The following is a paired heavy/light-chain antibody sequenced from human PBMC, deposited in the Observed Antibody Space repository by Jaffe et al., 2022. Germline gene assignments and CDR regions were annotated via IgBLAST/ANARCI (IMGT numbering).Heavy chain of an antibody. V-gene: IGHV3-49*04. J-gene: IGHJ3*02. CDR1: GFIFANYA. Sequence: QLVESGGGLVQPGRSLRLSCTTSGFIFANYALSWVRQAPGKGLEWVGFIRSKGYGGTTEYAASVKGKFTISRDDSKSIAYLQMDSLQMEDTAVYYCTRDTGWVQFGGAFDMWGQGTMVTVSS. D-gene: IGHD2-15*01. CDR3: TRDTGWVQFGGAFDM. CDR2: IRSKGYGGTT.
Light chain of an antibody. CDR1: SSNIGAHYE. V-gene: IGLV1-40*01. Sequence: QSVLTQPPSVSGAPGQRVTISCTGSSSNIGAHYEVHWYQQLPGTAPKLLIYGNSNRPSGVPDRFSGSKSGTSASLAITGLQAEDEADYYCQSYDSSMRSRVFGGGTKLTVL. CDR2: GNS. J-gene: IGLJ3*02. CDR3: QSYDSSMRSRV.